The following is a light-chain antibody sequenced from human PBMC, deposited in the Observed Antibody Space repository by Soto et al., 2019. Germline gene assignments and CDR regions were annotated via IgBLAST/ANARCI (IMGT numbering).Light chain of an antibody. Sequence: QSALTQPASVSGSPGQSIAISCTGTSGDVGGYVYVSWYQQHPDKAPKLMIYEVTKRPSWVSNRFSGSKSGNTASLTISGLQPEDEADYYCSSHTSGSTRVFGSGTKVTVL. J-gene: IGLJ1*01. CDR3: SSHTSGSTRV. V-gene: IGLV2-14*01. CDR2: EVT. CDR1: SGDVGGYVY.